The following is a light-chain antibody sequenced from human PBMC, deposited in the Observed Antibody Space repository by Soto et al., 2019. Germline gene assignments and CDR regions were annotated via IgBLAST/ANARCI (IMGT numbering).Light chain of an antibody. V-gene: IGLV2-11*01. CDR1: SSDVGGYNY. CDR2: DVS. CDR3: CSYAGSYV. Sequence: QSVLTQPHSVSGSPGQPVTISSTGTSSDVGGYNYVSWYQQHPGKAPKLMIYDVSKRPSGVPDRFSGSKSGNTASLTISGLQPEDEADYYCCSYAGSYVFGTGTKVTVL. J-gene: IGLJ1*01.